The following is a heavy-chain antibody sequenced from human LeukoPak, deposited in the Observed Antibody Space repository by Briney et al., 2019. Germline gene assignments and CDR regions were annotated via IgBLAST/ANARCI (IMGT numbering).Heavy chain of an antibody. CDR3: AKDYHLHGPTFPGH. Sequence: GGSLRLSCAASRFTFRNYGMHWVRQAPGKGLEWLTLISLDGSNQFYADSVRGRFTISRDNSKDTLYLQMDGLRPDDTAVYFCAKDYHLHGPTFPGHWGQGTLVTVSS. CDR2: ISLDGSNQ. D-gene: IGHD1-14*01. V-gene: IGHV3-30*18. J-gene: IGHJ4*02. CDR1: RFTFRNYG.